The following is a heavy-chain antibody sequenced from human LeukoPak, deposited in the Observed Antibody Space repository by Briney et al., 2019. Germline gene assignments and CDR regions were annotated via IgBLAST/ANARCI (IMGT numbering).Heavy chain of an antibody. J-gene: IGHJ4*02. CDR3: AREIDRDGYNRFFDY. CDR1: GYTFTTYT. D-gene: IGHD5-24*01. Sequence: GASVKVSCKASGYTFTTYTMHWVRQAPGQRPEWMGWINAGNGNRKYSQKFQGRVTITRDTSASTAYMDLSSLRSEDTAVYYCAREIDRDGYNRFFDYWGQGSLVTVSS. CDR2: INAGNGNR. V-gene: IGHV1-3*01.